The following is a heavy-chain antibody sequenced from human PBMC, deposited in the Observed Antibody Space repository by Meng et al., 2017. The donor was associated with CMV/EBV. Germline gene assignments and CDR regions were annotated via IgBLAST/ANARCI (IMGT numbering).Heavy chain of an antibody. V-gene: IGHV3-74*01. J-gene: IGHJ4*02. Sequence: GESLKISCAASGFTFSSYWMHWVRQAPGKGLVWVSRINSDGSSTSYADSVKGRFTISRDNAKDTLYLQMNSLRAEDTAVYYCAREDRKGAQWDLIGDYWGQGTLVTVSS. CDR1: GFTFSSYW. CDR3: AREDRKGAQWDLIGDY. CDR2: INSDGSST. D-gene: IGHD1-26*01.